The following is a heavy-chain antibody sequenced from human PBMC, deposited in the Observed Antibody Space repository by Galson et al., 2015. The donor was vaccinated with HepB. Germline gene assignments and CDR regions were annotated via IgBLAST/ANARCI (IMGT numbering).Heavy chain of an antibody. J-gene: IGHJ4*02. CDR1: GLTFTTYW. Sequence: SLRLSCAASGLTFTTYWMSWVRQAPGKGLEWVANIKEDGSETYYVDSVEGRFTISRDNAKSSLYLQMNSLRAEDTAVYYCVEGGSWHDYWGQGTQVTVSS. V-gene: IGHV3-7*03. CDR2: IKEDGSET. CDR3: VEGGSWHDY. D-gene: IGHD2-15*01.